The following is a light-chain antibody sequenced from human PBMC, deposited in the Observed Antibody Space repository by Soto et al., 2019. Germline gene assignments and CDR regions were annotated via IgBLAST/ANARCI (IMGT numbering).Light chain of an antibody. CDR2: DAS. Sequence: EIGMTQSPATLSVSPGERVTLSCRASRTVGSKLAWYQQKPGQAPRLLISDASTRASGIPARFSGSGAGTEFTLTSSSRQSEDVAGYYCQQYSNGRTFGEGNKLEIK. CDR1: RTVGSK. J-gene: IGKJ2*01. CDR3: QQYSNGRT. V-gene: IGKV3-15*01.